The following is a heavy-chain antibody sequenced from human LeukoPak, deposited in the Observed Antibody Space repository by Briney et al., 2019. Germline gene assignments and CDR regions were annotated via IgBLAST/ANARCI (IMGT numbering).Heavy chain of an antibody. CDR3: ATCLRSSGLCYGECEYFYH. D-gene: IGHD2-8*01. CDR1: GYTFTSYG. Sequence: ASVKVSCKTSGYTFTSYGIIWVRQAPGQGLEWMGWISPYNGKTNHAQRFQDRMTVTTDTSTTTAYMELRSLRADDTAVYYCATCLRSSGLCYGECEYFYHWGQGTLVTVSP. CDR2: ISPYNGKT. V-gene: IGHV1-18*01. J-gene: IGHJ1*01.